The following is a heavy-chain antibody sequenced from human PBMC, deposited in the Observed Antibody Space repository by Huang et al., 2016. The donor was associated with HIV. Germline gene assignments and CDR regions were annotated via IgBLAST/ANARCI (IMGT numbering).Heavy chain of an antibody. CDR2: ISSRGSTI. Sequence: QVQLVESGGGLVKPGGSLRLSCAASGFTFRDYYRSWIRQAPGKGLEGVSYISSRGSTIYYADSVKGRFTISRDNAKNSLYLQMNSLRAEDTAVYYCARVEYYDSTIDYWGQGTLVTVSS. J-gene: IGHJ4*02. D-gene: IGHD3-22*01. CDR3: ARVEYYDSTIDY. V-gene: IGHV3-11*01. CDR1: GFTFRDYY.